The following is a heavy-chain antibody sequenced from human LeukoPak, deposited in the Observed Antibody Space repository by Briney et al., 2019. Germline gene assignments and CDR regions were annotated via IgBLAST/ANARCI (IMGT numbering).Heavy chain of an antibody. Sequence: AGRSLRLSCAASGFTLSSYEMNWVRQAPGKGREWVSFIRRSGTTIKQPDSVKGRFTIFRDNAKNSVHLQMDNLRVEDTAVYYCARGWDRAHPTGFEFDVWGQGTLVTVSS. CDR3: ARGWDRAHPTGFEFDV. V-gene: IGHV3-48*03. D-gene: IGHD1-26*01. CDR1: GFTLSSYE. J-gene: IGHJ4*02. CDR2: IRRSGTTI.